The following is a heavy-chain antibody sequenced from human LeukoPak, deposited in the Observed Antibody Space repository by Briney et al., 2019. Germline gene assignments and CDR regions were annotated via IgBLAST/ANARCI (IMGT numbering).Heavy chain of an antibody. J-gene: IGHJ4*02. CDR3: ARGSEQCPNDN. Sequence: ASVKVSCKASGYTFTNYVISWVRQAPGQGLEWMGWISVYNGKTNYAQKFQGRVTMATDTSTTTAYMELRSLRSDDTAVYFCARGSEQCPNDNWGKEPLVTVS. CDR1: GYTFTNYV. V-gene: IGHV1-18*01. CDR2: ISVYNGKT. D-gene: IGHD6-19*01.